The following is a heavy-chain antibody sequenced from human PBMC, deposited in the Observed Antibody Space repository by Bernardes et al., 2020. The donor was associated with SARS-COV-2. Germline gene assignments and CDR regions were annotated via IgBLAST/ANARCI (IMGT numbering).Heavy chain of an antibody. J-gene: IGHJ4*02. V-gene: IGHV4-34*01. CDR1: GGSFSGYY. CDR3: ARGRGYCSSTSCSTHFDY. Sequence: TLSLTCAVYGGSFSGYYWSWIRQPPGKGLEWIGEINHSGSTNYNPSLKSRVTISVDTSKNQFSLKLSSVTAADTAVYYCARGRGYCSSTSCSTHFDYWGQGTLVTVSS. CDR2: INHSGST. D-gene: IGHD2-2*01.